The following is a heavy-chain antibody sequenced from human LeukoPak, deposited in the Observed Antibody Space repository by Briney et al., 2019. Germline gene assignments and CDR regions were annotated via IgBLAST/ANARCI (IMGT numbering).Heavy chain of an antibody. D-gene: IGHD3-22*01. J-gene: IGHJ5*02. Sequence: GGTLRLSCAASGFTFSSYGMSWVRQAPGKGLEWVSSISSSSSYIYYADSVKGRFTISRDNAKNSLYLQMNSLRAKDTALYYCARDYYGSSGSSWFDPWGQGTLVTVSS. CDR2: ISSSSSYI. CDR3: ARDYYGSSGSSWFDP. V-gene: IGHV3-21*01. CDR1: GFTFSSYG.